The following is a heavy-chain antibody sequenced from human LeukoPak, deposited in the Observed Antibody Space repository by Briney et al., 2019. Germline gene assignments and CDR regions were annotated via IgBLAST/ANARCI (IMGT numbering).Heavy chain of an antibody. CDR1: GFTFSSYW. D-gene: IGHD6-13*01. CDR3: AKDSLSSSWYVGYFDY. CDR2: ISGSGGST. Sequence: GGSLRLSCAASGFTFSSYWMHWVRQAPGKGLEWVSAISGSGGSTYYADSVKGRFTISRDNSKNTLYLQMNSLRAEDTAVYYCAKDSLSSSWYVGYFDYWGQGTLVTVSS. J-gene: IGHJ4*02. V-gene: IGHV3-23*01.